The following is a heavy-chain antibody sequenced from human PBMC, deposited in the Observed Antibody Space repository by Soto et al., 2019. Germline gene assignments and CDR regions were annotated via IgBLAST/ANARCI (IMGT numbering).Heavy chain of an antibody. V-gene: IGHV1-46*01. J-gene: IGHJ4*02. D-gene: IGHD6-13*01. CDR2: INPASGNT. Sequence: QVQLVQSGAEVKKPGASVKVSCRTSGYTFTHYYIHWVRQAPGQGLEWLGIINPASGNTNYAQDFQGRVTLTMDTSTTTVYMELRGLRAEDTAIFYCARDLAAGEHWGQGTLVTVSS. CDR1: GYTFTHYY. CDR3: ARDLAAGEH.